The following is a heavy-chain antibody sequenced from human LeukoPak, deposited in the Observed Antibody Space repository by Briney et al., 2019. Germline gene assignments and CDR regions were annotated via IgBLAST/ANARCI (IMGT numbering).Heavy chain of an antibody. CDR3: AREAWLDPYFDY. Sequence: GGSLRLSCAASGFTFSSYAMHWVRQAPGKGLEWVAVISYDGSNKYYADSVKGRFTISRDNSKNTLYLQMNSLRAEDTAVYYCAREAWLDPYFDYWGQGTLVTVSS. D-gene: IGHD6-19*01. CDR1: GFTFSSYA. J-gene: IGHJ4*02. CDR2: ISYDGSNK. V-gene: IGHV3-30-3*01.